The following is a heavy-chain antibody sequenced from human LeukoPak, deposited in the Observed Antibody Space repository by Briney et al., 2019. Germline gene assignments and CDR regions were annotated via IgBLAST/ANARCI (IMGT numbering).Heavy chain of an antibody. CDR3: AREIAGMGAFDI. V-gene: IGHV3-48*01. CDR1: GFTFSSYS. D-gene: IGHD3-10*01. Sequence: GGSLRLSCAASGFTFSSYSMNWVRQAPGKGLEWVSYISSSSTIYYADSVKGRFTISRDNAKNSLYLQMNSLRAEDTAVYYCAREIAGMGAFDIWGQGTMVTVSS. J-gene: IGHJ3*02. CDR2: ISSSSTI.